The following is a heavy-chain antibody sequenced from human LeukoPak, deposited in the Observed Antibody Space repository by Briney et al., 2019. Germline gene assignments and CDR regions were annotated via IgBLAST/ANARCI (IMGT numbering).Heavy chain of an antibody. Sequence: GGSLRLSCAASGFTFSNYWMSWVRQAPGKGLEWVADIKQDGTQKYYVDSVEGRFTISRDNAKNSLYLQMNSLRAEDTAVYYCAKDSHDSGYDFGYWGQGTLVTVSS. V-gene: IGHV3-7*05. CDR3: AKDSHDSGYDFGY. D-gene: IGHD5-12*01. J-gene: IGHJ4*02. CDR2: IKQDGTQK. CDR1: GFTFSNYW.